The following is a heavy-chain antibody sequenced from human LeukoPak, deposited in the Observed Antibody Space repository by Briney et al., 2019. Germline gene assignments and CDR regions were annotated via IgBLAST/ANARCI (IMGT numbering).Heavy chain of an antibody. D-gene: IGHD4-17*01. CDR2: IYYSGST. CDR1: GGSISSGGYY. J-gene: IGHJ4*02. V-gene: IGHV4-31*03. CDR3: ARVVATVTTIERHFGY. Sequence: SQTLSLTCTVSGGSISSGGYYWSWIRQHPGKGLEWIGYIYYSGSTYYNPSLKSRVTISVDTSKNQFSLKLSSVTAADTAVYYCARVVATVTTIERHFGYWGQGTLVTVSS.